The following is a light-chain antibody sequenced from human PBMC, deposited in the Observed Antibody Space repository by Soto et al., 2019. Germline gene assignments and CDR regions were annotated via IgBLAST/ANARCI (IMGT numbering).Light chain of an antibody. V-gene: IGKV3-15*01. J-gene: IGKJ4*01. CDR3: QQYNNWPLT. CDR1: QSVSSN. CDR2: GAS. Sequence: EIVMTQSPATLSVSPWERATLSCVASQSVSSNLAWYQQKPGQAPRLLIYGASTRATGIPARFSGSGSGTEFTLTISSLQSEDFAVYYCQQYNNWPLTFGGGTKV.